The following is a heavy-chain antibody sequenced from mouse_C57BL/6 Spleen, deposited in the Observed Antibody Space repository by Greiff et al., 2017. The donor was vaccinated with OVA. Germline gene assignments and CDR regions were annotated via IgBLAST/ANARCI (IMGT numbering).Heavy chain of an antibody. CDR1: GYSITSDY. CDR2: ISYSGST. V-gene: IGHV3-8*01. J-gene: IGHJ1*03. Sequence: EVKVEESGPGLVKPSQTLSLTCSVTGYSITSDYWNWIRKFPGNKLEYMGHISYSGSTYSNPSLKTRISIIRDTTKNQYYLLMNSGTTEDTASYYCARWSWYFDVWGTGTTVTVSS. CDR3: ARWSWYFDV.